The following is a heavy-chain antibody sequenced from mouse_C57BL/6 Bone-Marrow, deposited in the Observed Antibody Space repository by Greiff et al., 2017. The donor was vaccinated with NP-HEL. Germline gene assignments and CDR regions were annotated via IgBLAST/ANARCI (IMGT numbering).Heavy chain of an antibody. CDR3: SVPHYYGSFFAD. V-gene: IGHV1-82*01. J-gene: IGHJ3*01. CDR2: IYPGDGDT. CDR1: GYAFSSSW. Sequence: VQLQQSGPELVKPGASVKISCKASGYAFSSSWMNWVKQRPGQGLEWIGRIYPGDGDTNYNGKFKGKATLTADKSSSTAYMQLSSLTSEDSAVYYCSVPHYYGSFFADWGKGTLVTVSA. D-gene: IGHD1-1*01.